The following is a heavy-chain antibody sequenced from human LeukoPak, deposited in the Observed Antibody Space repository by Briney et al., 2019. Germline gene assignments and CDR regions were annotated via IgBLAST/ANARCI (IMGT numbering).Heavy chain of an antibody. Sequence: VASVKVSCKASGGTFSSYAISWVRQAPGQGLEWMGGIIPIFGTANYAQKFQGRVTITADESTSTAYMELSSLRSEDTALYYCARDHNWNEYFDYWGQGTLVTVSS. CDR3: ARDHNWNEYFDY. CDR2: IIPIFGTA. CDR1: GGTFSSYA. V-gene: IGHV1-69*13. D-gene: IGHD1-1*01. J-gene: IGHJ4*02.